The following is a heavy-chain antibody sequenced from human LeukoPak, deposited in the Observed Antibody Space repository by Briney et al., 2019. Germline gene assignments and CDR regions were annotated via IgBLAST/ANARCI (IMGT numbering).Heavy chain of an antibody. CDR2: IYYSGST. V-gene: IGHV4-39*01. CDR1: GGSISSSSYY. Sequence: SETLSLTCTVSGGSISSSSYYWGWIRQPPGKGREWIGSIYYSGSTYYNPSLKSRVTISVDTSKNQFSLKLSSVTAADTAVYYCARWGEYNDYWGQGTLVTVSS. J-gene: IGHJ4*02. CDR3: ARWGEYNDY. D-gene: IGHD3-16*01.